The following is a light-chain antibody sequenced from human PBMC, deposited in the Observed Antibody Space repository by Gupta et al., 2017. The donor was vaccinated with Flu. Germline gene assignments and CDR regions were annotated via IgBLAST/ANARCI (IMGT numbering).Light chain of an antibody. CDR2: EGS. CDR3: CSERDSVTLV. V-gene: IGLV2-14*01. CDR1: STDIGSYDY. J-gene: IGLJ1*01. Sequence: QSALTQPASVSGSPGPSITSSCTGTSTDIGSYDYVSWYQQHPGKATKLIICEGSDRPAGISNGFSGSKSANTASLTISGLKAEDEADYYCCSERDSVTLVFGTGTRVNV.